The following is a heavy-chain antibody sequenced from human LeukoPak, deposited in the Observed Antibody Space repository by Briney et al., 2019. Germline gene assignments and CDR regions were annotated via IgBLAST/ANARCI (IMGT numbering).Heavy chain of an antibody. J-gene: IGHJ5*02. V-gene: IGHV3-30*03. Sequence: GRSLRLSCAGSGFAFSDYGMHWVRQAPGKGLEWVALISDGGGKKYFADSVKGRFTISRDDSKNTVDLQMDSLRAEDMAVYYCARVVSGWFDPWGQGTLVTVSS. CDR3: ARVVSGWFDP. CDR1: GFAFSDYG. CDR2: ISDGGGKK. D-gene: IGHD1-14*01.